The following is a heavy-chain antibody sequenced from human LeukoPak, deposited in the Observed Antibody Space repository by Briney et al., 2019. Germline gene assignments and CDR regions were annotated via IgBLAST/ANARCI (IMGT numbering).Heavy chain of an antibody. CDR2: IVVGSGKT. D-gene: IGHD3-10*01. CDR3: AAAQNYYGSGREYFQH. Sequence: GTSVTVSCKASGFTFTSSAVPWVRQARGQRLEWIGWIVVGSGKTNYEQKFQERVTITRDMSISTVYMELSSLRSEDTAVYYCAAAQNYYGSGREYFQHWGQGTLVTVSS. V-gene: IGHV1-58*01. CDR1: GFTFTSSA. J-gene: IGHJ1*01.